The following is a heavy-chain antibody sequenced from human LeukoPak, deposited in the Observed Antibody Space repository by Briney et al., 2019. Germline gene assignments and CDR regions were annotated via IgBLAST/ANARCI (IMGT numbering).Heavy chain of an antibody. CDR1: GGSISSYY. D-gene: IGHD3-22*01. J-gene: IGHJ6*03. V-gene: IGHV4-59*12. CDR2: IYYSGST. Sequence: SETLSLTCTVSGGSISSYYWSWIRQPPGKGLEWIGYIYYSGSTNYNPSLKSRVTISVDTSKNQFSLKLSSVTAADTAVYYCARGKNGYYDSSGYYRHHYYYYMDVWGKGTTVTISS. CDR3: ARGKNGYYDSSGYYRHHYYYYMDV.